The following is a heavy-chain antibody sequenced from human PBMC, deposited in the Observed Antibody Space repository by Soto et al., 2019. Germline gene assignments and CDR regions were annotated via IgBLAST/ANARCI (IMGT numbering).Heavy chain of an antibody. CDR1: GYTFNSYG. D-gene: IGHD6-13*01. V-gene: IGHV1-18*01. J-gene: IGHJ5*02. Sequence: ASVKVSCKASGYTFNSYGITWVRQAPGQGLERMGWISAYNGNTNYAQKLQGRVTVTTDTSTSTAYMELRSLRSDDTAVYYCARGSKPGIAAASTVSFDPWGQGTLVTVSS. CDR2: ISAYNGNT. CDR3: ARGSKPGIAAASTVSFDP.